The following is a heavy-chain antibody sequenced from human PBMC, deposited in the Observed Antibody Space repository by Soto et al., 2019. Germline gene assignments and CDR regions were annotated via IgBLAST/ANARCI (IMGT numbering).Heavy chain of an antibody. CDR2: IVVGSGNT. Sequence: SVKVSCKASGFTFTSSAVQWVRQARGQRLEWIGWIVVGSGNTNYAQKFQERVTITRDMSTSTAYMELSSLRSEDTAVYYCAARYCTNGVCYTFYGMDVWGQGTTVTVSS. V-gene: IGHV1-58*01. D-gene: IGHD2-8*01. CDR3: AARYCTNGVCYTFYGMDV. CDR1: GFTFTSSA. J-gene: IGHJ6*02.